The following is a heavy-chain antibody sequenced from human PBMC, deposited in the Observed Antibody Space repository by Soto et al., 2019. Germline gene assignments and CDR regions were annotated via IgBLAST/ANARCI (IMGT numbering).Heavy chain of an antibody. D-gene: IGHD3-16*01. Sequence: QVQLVESGGGVVQPGTSLRLSCVGSGFTFRSYVIHWVRQAPGKGLEWVALTSYDGSNNFYGDSVKGRFTISRHNSRNTVELQIDSLRFEDTALYYFARWGTTGGLDVWGQGTLVSVSS. V-gene: IGHV3-33*05. J-gene: IGHJ4*02. CDR3: ARWGTTGGLDV. CDR2: TSYDGSNN. CDR1: GFTFRSYV.